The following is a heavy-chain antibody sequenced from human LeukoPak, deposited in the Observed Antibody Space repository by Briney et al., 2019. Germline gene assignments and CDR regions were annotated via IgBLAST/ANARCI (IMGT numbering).Heavy chain of an antibody. CDR3: AKGYSSSWSLFGY. CDR1: GFTFSTYA. CDR2: ISGSGGDT. D-gene: IGHD6-13*01. J-gene: IGHJ4*02. V-gene: IGHV3-23*01. Sequence: GGSLRLSCAASGFTFSTYAMNWVRQAPGKGLEWVSGISGSGGDTDYADSVKGRFTISRGNSKNTLYLQMNSLRGEDTAVYYCAKGYSSSWSLFGYWGQGTLVTVSS.